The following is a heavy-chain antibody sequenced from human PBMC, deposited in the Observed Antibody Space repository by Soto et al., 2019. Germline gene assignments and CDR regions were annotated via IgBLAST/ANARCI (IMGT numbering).Heavy chain of an antibody. D-gene: IGHD6-19*01. CDR2: ISGSGGST. V-gene: IGHV3-23*01. CDR3: AKDRRAVAAFENDY. CDR1: GFTFSSYA. J-gene: IGHJ4*02. Sequence: SGGSLRLSCAASGFTFSSYARSWVRQAPGKGLEWVSAISGSGGSTYYADSVKGRFTISRDNSKNTLYLQMNSLRAEDTAVYYCAKDRRAVAAFENDYWGQGTLVTVSS.